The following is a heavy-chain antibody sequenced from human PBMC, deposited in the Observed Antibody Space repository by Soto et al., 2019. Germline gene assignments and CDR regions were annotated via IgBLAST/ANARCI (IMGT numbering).Heavy chain of an antibody. D-gene: IGHD6-19*01. CDR3: ARDIAVAGPYYYYGMDV. Sequence: PGGSLRLSCAASGFTFSSYAMHWVRQAPGKGLEWVAVISYDGSNKYYADSVKGRFTISRDNSKNTLYLQMNSLRAEDTAVYYCARDIAVAGPYYYYGMDVWGQGTTVTVSS. CDR2: ISYDGSNK. V-gene: IGHV3-30-3*01. CDR1: GFTFSSYA. J-gene: IGHJ6*02.